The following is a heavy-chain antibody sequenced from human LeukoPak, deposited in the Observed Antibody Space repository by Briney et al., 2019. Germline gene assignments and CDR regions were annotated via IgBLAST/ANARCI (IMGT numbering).Heavy chain of an antibody. CDR1: GGTFSSYA. J-gene: IGHJ4*02. CDR3: ARDLDGTPAMVRSYKGIVDY. V-gene: IGHV1-69*13. D-gene: IGHD1-26*01. CDR2: IIPIFGTA. Sequence: SVKVSCKASGGTFSSYAISWVRQAPGQGLEWMGGIIPIFGTANYAQKFQGRVTITADESTSTAYMELSSLRSEDTAVYYCARDLDGTPAMVRSYKGIVDYWGQGTLVTVSS.